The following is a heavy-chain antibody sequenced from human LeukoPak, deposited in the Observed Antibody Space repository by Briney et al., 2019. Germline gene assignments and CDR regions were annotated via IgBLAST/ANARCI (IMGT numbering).Heavy chain of an antibody. J-gene: IGHJ3*02. Sequence: GESLKISCKGSGYSFTSYWIGWVRQMPGKGLEWMGIIYPGDSDTRYSPSFQGQVTISADKSISTAYLQWSGLKASDTAMYYCARSVVPRGDAFDIWGQGTMVTVSS. CDR1: GYSFTSYW. CDR2: IYPGDSDT. D-gene: IGHD3-22*01. V-gene: IGHV5-51*01. CDR3: ARSVVPRGDAFDI.